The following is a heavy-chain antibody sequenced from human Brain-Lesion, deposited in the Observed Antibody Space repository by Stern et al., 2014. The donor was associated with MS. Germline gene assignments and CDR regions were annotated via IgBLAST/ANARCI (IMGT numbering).Heavy chain of an antibody. CDR2: ISYDGSNK. CDR1: GFTFSSFG. Sequence: VKLVESGGGVVQPGRPLRLSCAASGFTFSSFGMHWVRQAPGKGLEWVAVISYDGSNKYYADSVKGRFTISRDNSKNTLYMQMNSLRAEDTAVYYCAKDRQWLTYFFDYWGQGSLVTVSS. J-gene: IGHJ4*02. CDR3: AKDRQWLTYFFDY. V-gene: IGHV3-30*18. D-gene: IGHD3-22*01.